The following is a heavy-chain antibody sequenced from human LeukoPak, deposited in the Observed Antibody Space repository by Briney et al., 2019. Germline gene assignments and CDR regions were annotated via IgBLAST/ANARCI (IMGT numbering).Heavy chain of an antibody. CDR2: IYYSGST. J-gene: IGHJ3*02. CDR3: ARQRTVSTTRGFDI. V-gene: IGHV4-39*07. CDR1: GGSISSSSYY. D-gene: IGHD5/OR15-5a*01. Sequence: SETLSLTCTVSGGSISSSSYYWGWIRQPPGKGLEWIGSIYYSGSTYYNPSLKSRVTISVDTSKNQFSLNLSSVTAADTAVYWCARQRTVSTTRGFDIWGQGTMVTVSS.